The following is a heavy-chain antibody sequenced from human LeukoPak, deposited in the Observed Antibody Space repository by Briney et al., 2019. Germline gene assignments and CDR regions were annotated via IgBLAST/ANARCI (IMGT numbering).Heavy chain of an antibody. D-gene: IGHD1-26*01. V-gene: IGHV1-24*01. J-gene: IGHJ4*02. Sequence: GASVKVSCKVSGYTLTELSMHWVRQAPGKGLEWMGGFDPEDGETIYAQKFQGRVTMTEDTSTDTAYMELSSLRSEDTAVYCCATIPLTVGATKTFDYWGQGTLVTVSS. CDR3: ATIPLTVGATKTFDY. CDR1: GYTLTELS. CDR2: FDPEDGET.